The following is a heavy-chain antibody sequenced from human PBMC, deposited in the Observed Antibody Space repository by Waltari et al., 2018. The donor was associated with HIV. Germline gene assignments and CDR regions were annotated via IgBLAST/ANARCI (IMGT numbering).Heavy chain of an antibody. CDR2: ISSSSIYI. V-gene: IGHV3-21*01. CDR1: GFMFSADN. J-gene: IGHJ5*02. D-gene: IGHD2-21*01. Sequence: EVQLVESGGGLVKPGGSLRLSCAASGFMFSADNMNWVRQAPGKGLEWVSSISSSSIYIFYADSVKGRITISRDNAKNSLYLQMNSLTAEDTAVYYCARDGDMTSVMYNWLDPWGQGTLVTVSS. CDR3: ARDGDMTSVMYNWLDP.